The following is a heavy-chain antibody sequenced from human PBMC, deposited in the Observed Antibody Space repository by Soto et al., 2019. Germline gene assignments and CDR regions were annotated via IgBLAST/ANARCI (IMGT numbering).Heavy chain of an antibody. CDR1: GFTFSSYA. CDR2: ISGSGGST. CDR3: AGFPPWYDKSPPPYYYYYYGMDV. D-gene: IGHD3-9*01. V-gene: IGHV3-23*01. Sequence: GGSLRLSCAASGFTFSSYAMSWVRQAPGKGLEWVSAISGSGGSTYYADSVKGRFTISRDNSKNTLYLQMNSLRAEDTAVYYCAGFPPWYDKSPPPYYYYYYGMDVWGQGTTVTVSS. J-gene: IGHJ6*02.